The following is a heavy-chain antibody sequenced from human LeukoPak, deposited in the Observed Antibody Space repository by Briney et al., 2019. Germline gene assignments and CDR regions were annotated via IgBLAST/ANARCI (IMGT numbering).Heavy chain of an antibody. CDR3: TTSRDSSGYYYVLAEYFQH. J-gene: IGHJ1*01. V-gene: IGHV3-15*01. CDR2: IKSKTDGGTT. D-gene: IGHD3-22*01. Sequence: GGSLRLSCAASGFTFSNAWMSWVRQAPGKGLEWVGRIKSKTDGGTTDYAAPVKGRFTISRDDSKNTLYLQMNSLKTEDTAVYYCTTSRDSSGYYYVLAEYFQHWGQGTLVTVSS. CDR1: GFTFSNAW.